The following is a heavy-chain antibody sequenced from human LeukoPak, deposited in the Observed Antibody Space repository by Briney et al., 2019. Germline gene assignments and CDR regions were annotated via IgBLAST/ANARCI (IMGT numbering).Heavy chain of an antibody. CDR1: GFTFSSYA. V-gene: IGHV3-23*01. CDR3: AKGKVNHDGAFDL. CDR2: ISASGGRT. D-gene: IGHD1-14*01. J-gene: IGHJ3*01. Sequence: GGSLRLSCAASGFTFSSYAMSWVRQAPGKGPEWVSGISASGGRTYYADSVKGRSKNTVYLQMNSLRAEDTAVYYCAKGKVNHDGAFDLWGKGTMVTVSS.